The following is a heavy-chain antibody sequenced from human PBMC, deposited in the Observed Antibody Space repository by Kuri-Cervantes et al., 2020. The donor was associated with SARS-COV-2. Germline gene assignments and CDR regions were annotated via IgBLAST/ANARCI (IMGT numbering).Heavy chain of an antibody. Sequence: GSLRLSCAVYGGSFSGYYWSWIRQPPGKGLEWIGEINPSGSTNYNPSLKSRVTISVDTSKNQFSLKLSSVTAADTAVYYCARVEGYWSSTSCYTGAFDYWGQGTLVTVSS. D-gene: IGHD2-2*02. CDR2: INPSGST. CDR3: ARVEGYWSSTSCYTGAFDY. J-gene: IGHJ4*02. CDR1: GGSFSGYY. V-gene: IGHV4-34*01.